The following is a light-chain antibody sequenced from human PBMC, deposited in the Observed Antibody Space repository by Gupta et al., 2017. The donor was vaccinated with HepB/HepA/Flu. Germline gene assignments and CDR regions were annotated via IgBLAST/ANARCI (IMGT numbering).Light chain of an antibody. CDR1: QSISSY. J-gene: IGKJ4*01. CDR3: QQRSNCPIT. CDR2: EAS. V-gene: IGKV3-11*01. Sequence: EIVLTQSPATLSLSPGERATLSCRASQSISSYLAWYQQRPGQAPRLLIYEASNRATGIPARFSGSGSGTEFTLTISSREPEDFAVYYCQQRSNCPITFGGGTKVEIK.